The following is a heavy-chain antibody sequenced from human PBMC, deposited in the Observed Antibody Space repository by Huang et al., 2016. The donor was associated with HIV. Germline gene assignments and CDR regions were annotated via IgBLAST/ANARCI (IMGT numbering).Heavy chain of an antibody. V-gene: IGHV1-18*04. D-gene: IGHD6-19*01. CDR3: ARRVGSGWYGEIDY. CDR2: VSGYNSYT. CDR1: GYNFKTHA. Sequence: QVQLLQSGAEVKKPGASVKISCKTSGYNFKTHAGSWVRQTPGQGLEWMGWVSGYNSYTTYSQRLQGRVTMTTDTSTNTVYMELRSLRSDDTAVYYCARRVGSGWYGEIDYWGQGTLVTVSS. J-gene: IGHJ4*02.